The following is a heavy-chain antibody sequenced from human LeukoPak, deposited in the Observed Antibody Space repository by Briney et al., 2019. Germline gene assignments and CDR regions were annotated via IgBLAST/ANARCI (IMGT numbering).Heavy chain of an antibody. CDR1: RPTLSTYC. V-gene: IGHV3-23*01. CDR3: AKDHGTAVAGFYY. J-gene: IGHJ4*02. D-gene: IGHD6-19*01. CDR2: ITTTGGST. Sequence: GESLTLSCAPYRPTLSTYCVSWVRQPPEEWLEWVSGITTTGGSTYYANSVKGRFTVSRDTSKNTIYLQMNSLTAEDTAIYYCAKDHGTAVAGFYYWGQGTLVTVSS.